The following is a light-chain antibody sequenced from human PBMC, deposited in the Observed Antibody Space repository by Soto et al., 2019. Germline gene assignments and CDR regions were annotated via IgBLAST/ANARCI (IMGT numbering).Light chain of an antibody. CDR2: DVS. J-gene: IGLJ1*01. Sequence: QPARTKPAYGPYSHRRASTVCSIGSTSYIGGFYHVSWHQQHPGKAPKLIIYDVSNRPSGVSNRFSGSKTGNTASLIISGLQAEDEADYYCSSYTSSSSYVFGSGTKVSVL. CDR3: SSYTSSSSYV. V-gene: IGLV2-14*03. CDR1: TSYIGGFYH.